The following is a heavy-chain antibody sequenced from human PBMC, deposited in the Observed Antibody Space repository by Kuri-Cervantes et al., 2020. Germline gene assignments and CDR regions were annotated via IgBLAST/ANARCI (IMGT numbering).Heavy chain of an antibody. V-gene: IGHV3-33*01. CDR1: GFIFSSYC. CDR3: AREKVVDAPPRGSYYYGMDV. CDR2: IWYDGSNK. J-gene: IGHJ6*02. Sequence: GESLKISCAASGFIFSSYCMHWVRQAPGKGLEWVAVIWYDGSNKYYADSVKGRFTISRDNSKNTLYLQMNSLRAEDTAVYYCAREKVVDAPPRGSYYYGMDVWGQGTTVTVSS. D-gene: IGHD2-15*01.